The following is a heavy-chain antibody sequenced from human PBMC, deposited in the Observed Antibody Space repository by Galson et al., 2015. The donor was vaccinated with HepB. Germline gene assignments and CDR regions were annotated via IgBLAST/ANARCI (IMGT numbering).Heavy chain of an antibody. V-gene: IGHV1-18*04. CDR2: ISAYKGNT. CDR1: GYTFSSYG. D-gene: IGHD5-18*01. CDR3: ARVKGTAMGTFDS. Sequence: SVKVSCKASGYTFSSYGITWVRQAPGQGLEWMGWISAYKGNTNYAQKFQDRVTMTTDTSSTTAYMEMRSLRSDDTAIYYCARVKGTAMGTFDSWGQGTLVAVSS. J-gene: IGHJ4*02.